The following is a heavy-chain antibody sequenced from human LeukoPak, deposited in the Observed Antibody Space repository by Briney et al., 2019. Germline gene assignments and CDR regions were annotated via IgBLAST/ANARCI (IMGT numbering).Heavy chain of an antibody. CDR2: IYTSGST. CDR3: ARGGRFLEWLPDDAFDI. CDR1: GGSISSYY. J-gene: IGHJ3*02. D-gene: IGHD3-3*01. Sequence: SETLSLTCTVSGGSISSYYWSWLRQPAGKGLEWIGRIYTSGSTNYNPSLKSRVTISVDTSKNQFSLKLSSVTAADTAVYYCARGGRFLEWLPDDAFDIWGQGTMVTVSS. V-gene: IGHV4-4*07.